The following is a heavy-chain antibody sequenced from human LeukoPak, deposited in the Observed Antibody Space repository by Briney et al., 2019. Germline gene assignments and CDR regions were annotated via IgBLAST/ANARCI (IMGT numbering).Heavy chain of an antibody. J-gene: IGHJ5*02. Sequence: ASVKVSCKASGYTFTSYGISWVRQAPGQGLEWMGWISAYNGNTNYAQKLQGRVTMTTDTSTSTAYMELRSLRSDDTAVYYCARRGGGYCSSYSCPGGWFDPWGQGTLVTVSS. CDR1: GYTFTSYG. CDR2: ISAYNGNT. CDR3: ARRGGGYCSSYSCPGGWFDP. V-gene: IGHV1-18*01. D-gene: IGHD2-2*01.